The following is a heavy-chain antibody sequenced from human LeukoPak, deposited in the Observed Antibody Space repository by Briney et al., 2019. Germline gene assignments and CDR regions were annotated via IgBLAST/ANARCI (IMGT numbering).Heavy chain of an antibody. J-gene: IGHJ4*02. Sequence: PGGSLGLSCAASGFTFSSYSMNWVRQAPGKGLEWVSYNSSSNSSIYYADSVKGRFTISRDNAKNSLSLQMNSLRAEDTAVYYCARDQGSGRYPIDYWGQGTLVTVSS. CDR1: GFTFSSYS. CDR2: NSSSNSSI. CDR3: ARDQGSGRYPIDY. D-gene: IGHD6-19*01. V-gene: IGHV3-48*01.